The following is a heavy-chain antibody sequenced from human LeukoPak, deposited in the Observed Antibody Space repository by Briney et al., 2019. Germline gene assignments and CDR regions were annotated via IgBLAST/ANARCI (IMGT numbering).Heavy chain of an antibody. CDR3: ARDQGPYYDILTGYGIGFDP. V-gene: IGHV1-18*04. Sequence: ASVKVSCKASGYTFTSYGISWVRQAPGQGLEWMGWISAYSGNTNYAQKLQGRVTMTTDTSTSTAYMELRSLRSDDTAVYYCARDQGPYYDILTGYGIGFDPWGQGTLVTVSS. J-gene: IGHJ5*02. D-gene: IGHD3-9*01. CDR1: GYTFTSYG. CDR2: ISAYSGNT.